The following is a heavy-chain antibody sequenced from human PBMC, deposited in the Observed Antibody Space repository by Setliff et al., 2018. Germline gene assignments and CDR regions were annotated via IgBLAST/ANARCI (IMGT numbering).Heavy chain of an antibody. CDR1: GYTFTNYW. D-gene: IGHD2-15*01. J-gene: IGHJ4*02. CDR2: IYPGDSDT. V-gene: IGHV5-51*01. Sequence: GESLKISCKGSGYTFTNYWIGWVRQMPGKGLEWMGAIYPGDSDTRHSPSFQGQVTISADKSISTIYLQWSSLKASDTAIYYCARLTPETDFDYWGPGTLVTVSS. CDR3: ARLTPETDFDY.